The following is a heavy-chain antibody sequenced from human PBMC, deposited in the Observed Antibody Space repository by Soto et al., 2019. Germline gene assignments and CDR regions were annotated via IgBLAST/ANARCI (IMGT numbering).Heavy chain of an antibody. J-gene: IGHJ4*02. CDR2: ISYTATTK. V-gene: IGHV3-30*18. D-gene: IGHD3-3*01. CDR3: AKDYMDTGVSTFGVPFGVTQS. CDR1: GFTFNRRG. Sequence: QVNLVESGGGVVQPGKSLSISCVASGFTFNRRGMHWVRQAPGKGLEWLAFISYTATTKYYTDSVKGRFTIARDNSKNTVYLHMTSMSTDDTALYYCAKDYMDTGVSTFGVPFGVTQSWGQGTLVTVSS.